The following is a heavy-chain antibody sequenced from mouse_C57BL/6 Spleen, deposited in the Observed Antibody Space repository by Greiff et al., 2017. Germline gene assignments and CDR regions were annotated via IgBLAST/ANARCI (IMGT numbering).Heavy chain of an antibody. Sequence: QVQLKQSGAELVRPGASVTLSCKASGYTFTDYEMHWVKQTPVHGLEWIGAIDPETGGTAYNQKFKGKAILTADKSSSTAYMELRSLTSEDSAVYYCSLLLRYDWYFDVWGTGTTVTVSS. CDR2: IDPETGGT. V-gene: IGHV1-15*01. D-gene: IGHD1-1*01. J-gene: IGHJ1*03. CDR1: GYTFTDYE. CDR3: SLLLRYDWYFDV.